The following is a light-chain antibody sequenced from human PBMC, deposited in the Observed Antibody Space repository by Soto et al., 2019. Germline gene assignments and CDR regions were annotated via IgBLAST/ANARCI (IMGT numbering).Light chain of an antibody. CDR3: HQYNDWPPIT. CDR2: DAS. V-gene: IGKV3-15*01. J-gene: IGKJ5*01. CDR1: QSVSSN. Sequence: EIVMAQSPATLSFSPGERATLSCRASQSVSSNLAWYQQKPGQAPRLLIYDASTRATVIPARFSGSGSGTEFTLTISSLQSEDFAVYYCHQYNDWPPITFGQGTRLEIK.